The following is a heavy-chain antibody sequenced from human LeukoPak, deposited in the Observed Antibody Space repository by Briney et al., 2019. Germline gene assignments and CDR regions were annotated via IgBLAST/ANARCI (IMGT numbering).Heavy chain of an antibody. CDR1: GFTFSSYS. D-gene: IGHD4-17*01. Sequence: GGSLRLSCAASGFTFSSYSMNWVRQAPGKGLEWVSSISSSSSYIYYADSVKGRFTISRDNAKNSLYLQMNSLRAEDTAVYYCARDMERGVTTVTSLDYWGQGTLATVSS. V-gene: IGHV3-21*01. CDR2: ISSSSSYI. CDR3: ARDMERGVTTVTSLDY. J-gene: IGHJ4*02.